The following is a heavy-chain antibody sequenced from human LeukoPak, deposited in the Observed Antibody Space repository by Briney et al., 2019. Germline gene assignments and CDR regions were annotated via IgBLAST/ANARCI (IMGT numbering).Heavy chain of an antibody. V-gene: IGHV1-8*01. D-gene: IGHD3-3*01. CDR2: MSPNSGNT. CDR3: ARVPLGVTIFGVVTTLYYYYYGTDV. J-gene: IGHJ6*02. CDR1: GYTFTSYD. Sequence: PGASVKVSCKASGYTFTSYDFNWVRQATGQRPEWMGWMSPNSGNTGYAQKFQGRVTMTRNTSIGTAYMELSSLRSEDTAVYYCARVPLGVTIFGVVTTLYYYYYGTDVWAKGPRSPSP.